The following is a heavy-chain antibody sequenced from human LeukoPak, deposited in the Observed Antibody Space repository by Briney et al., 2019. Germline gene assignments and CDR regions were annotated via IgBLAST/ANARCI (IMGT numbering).Heavy chain of an antibody. CDR2: ISGSGGST. CDR3: AKDDKRRDIVVVPAAIGAFDI. D-gene: IGHD2-2*01. Sequence: GGSLGLSCAASGFTFSSYAMSWVRQAPGKGLEWVSAISGSGGSTYYADSVKGRFTISRDNSKNTPYLQMNSLRAEDTAVYYCAKDDKRRDIVVVPAAIGAFDIWGQGTMVTVSS. J-gene: IGHJ3*02. CDR1: GFTFSSYA. V-gene: IGHV3-23*01.